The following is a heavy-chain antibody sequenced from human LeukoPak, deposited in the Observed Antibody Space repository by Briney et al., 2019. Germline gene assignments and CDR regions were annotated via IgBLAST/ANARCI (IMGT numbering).Heavy chain of an antibody. CDR2: IRYDGSNK. D-gene: IGHD2-2*01. V-gene: IGHV3-30*02. J-gene: IGHJ4*02. CDR1: GFTFSSYG. CDR3: AQGPKVPAPTYYFDY. Sequence: PGGSLRLSCAASGFTFSSYGMHWVRQAPGKGLEWMAFIRYDGSNKYYADSVKGRFTISRDNSKNTLYLQMNSLRAEDTAVYYCAQGPKVPAPTYYFDYWGQGTLVTVSS.